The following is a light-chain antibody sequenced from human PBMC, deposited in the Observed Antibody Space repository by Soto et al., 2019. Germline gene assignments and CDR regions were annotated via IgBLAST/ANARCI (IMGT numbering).Light chain of an antibody. CDR2: KTN. J-gene: IGLJ2*01. V-gene: IGLV1-47*01. CDR1: SSNIGSKY. Sequence: QSVLTQPPSASATPGQRVTISCSGSSSNIGSKYVYWYQQLPGTAPKLLIYKTNERPSGVPDRFSGSKSGTSASLAISGLRSEDEADYYCAAWDDSLSGVIFGGGTKLTVL. CDR3: AAWDDSLSGVI.